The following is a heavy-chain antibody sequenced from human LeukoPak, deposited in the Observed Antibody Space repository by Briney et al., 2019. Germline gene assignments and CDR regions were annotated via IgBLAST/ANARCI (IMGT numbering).Heavy chain of an antibody. CDR2: IYYSGST. J-gene: IGHJ5*02. CDR3: ARDRDGYNP. Sequence: SETLSLTRTVSGGSISSSSYYWGWIRQPPGKGLEWIGSIYYSGSTYYNPSLKSRVTISVDTSKNQFSLKLSSVTAADTAVYYCARDRDGYNPSGQGTLVTVSS. CDR1: GGSISSSSYY. V-gene: IGHV4-39*07. D-gene: IGHD5-24*01.